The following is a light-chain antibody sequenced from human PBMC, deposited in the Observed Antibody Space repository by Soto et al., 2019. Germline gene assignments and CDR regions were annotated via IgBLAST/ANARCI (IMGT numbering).Light chain of an antibody. V-gene: IGLV2-23*01. J-gene: IGLJ2*01. CDR2: EGS. CDR3: SSYAGSGTSDAV. CDR1: SSDVGSYNL. Sequence: QSALTQPASVSGSPGQSITIYCTGTSSDVGSYNLVSWYQQHPGKAPKLMIYEGSKRPSGVSDRFSGSKSGNTASLTISGLQADDEADYYCSSYAGSGTSDAVFGARTKLTVL.